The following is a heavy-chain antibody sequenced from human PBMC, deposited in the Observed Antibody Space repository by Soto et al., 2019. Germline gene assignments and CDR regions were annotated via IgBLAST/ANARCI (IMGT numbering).Heavy chain of an antibody. D-gene: IGHD3-22*01. CDR1: GFTFSSCG. V-gene: IGHV3-33*01. CDR3: ARGHTEVVVVTDDAFDI. CDR2: IWYDGSNK. Sequence: PGGSLRLSWAASGFTFSSCGMHWVRQAPGKGLEWVAVIWYDGSNKYYADSVKGRFTSSRDNSKNTLYLQMNSLRAEDTAVSYCARGHTEVVVVTDDAFDIWGQGTMVTVSS. J-gene: IGHJ3*02.